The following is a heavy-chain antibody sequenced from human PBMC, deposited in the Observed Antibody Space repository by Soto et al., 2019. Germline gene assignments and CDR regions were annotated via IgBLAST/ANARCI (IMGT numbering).Heavy chain of an antibody. J-gene: IGHJ6*02. CDR3: TTEVSQPYHYYGMDV. V-gene: IGHV3-15*07. CDR2: IKSTTDGGTT. CDR1: GFTFSNAW. D-gene: IGHD1-20*01. Sequence: EVQLVESGGGLVKPVGSLRLSCAASGFTFSNAWMNWVRQAPGKGLEWVGRIKSTTDGGTTDYAAPVKGRFTISREDSKTTLYLQMNSLKTEDTDVYYCTTEVSQPYHYYGMDVWGQGTTVTVSS.